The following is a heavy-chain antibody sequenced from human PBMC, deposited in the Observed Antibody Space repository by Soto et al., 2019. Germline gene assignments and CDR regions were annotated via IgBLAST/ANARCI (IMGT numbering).Heavy chain of an antibody. J-gene: IGHJ6*02. D-gene: IGHD4-4*01. CDR2: INGDGSNA. CDR3: ARGIQYRYGMDV. CDR1: GFTFTNYW. V-gene: IGHV3-74*01. Sequence: EVQVVESGGTLVQPEGSLRLSCAAAGFTFTNYWMHWVRQAPGKGLVWVSRINGDGSNAFYADSVKGRFTNSRDNAKNTVYLHMNSLGAEDTAIYYCARGIQYRYGMDVWGQGTTVTVSS.